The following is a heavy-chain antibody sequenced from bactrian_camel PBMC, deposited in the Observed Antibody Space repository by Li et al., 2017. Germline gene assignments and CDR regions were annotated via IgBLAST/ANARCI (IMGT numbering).Heavy chain of an antibody. CDR1: ILADTYYS. Sequence: QVQLVESGGGSVEAGGSLRLSCAGSILADTYYSVAWFRQAPGKERELVSSLSKEGTTWYSDSVKGRFTISRDNAENTVYLQMDSLKTDDTAVYHCVRDTPGRSQGTQVTVS. V-gene: IGHV3S56*01. D-gene: IGHD1*01. CDR2: LSKEGTT. J-gene: IGHJ4*01.